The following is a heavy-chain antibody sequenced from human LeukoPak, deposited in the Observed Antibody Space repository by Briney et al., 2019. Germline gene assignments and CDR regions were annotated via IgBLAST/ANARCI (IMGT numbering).Heavy chain of an antibody. J-gene: IGHJ4*02. D-gene: IGHD3/OR15-3a*01. CDR1: GFSFSDYS. V-gene: IGHV3-23*01. Sequence: GGSLRLSCAASGFSFSDYSMNWVRQAPGKGLEWVSAISGSGGSTYYADSVKGRSTISRDNSKNTLYLQMNSLRAEDTAVYYCAKHFCTGLDCSLFDSWGQGTLVTVSS. CDR3: AKHFCTGLDCSLFDS. CDR2: ISGSGGST.